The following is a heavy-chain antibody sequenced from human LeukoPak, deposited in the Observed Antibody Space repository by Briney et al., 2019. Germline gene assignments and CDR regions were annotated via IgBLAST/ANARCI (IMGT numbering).Heavy chain of an antibody. Sequence: GESLKFSCKGSGYSFTSYWIGWVRQMPGKGLEWMGIIYPGDSDTRYSPSFQGQVTISADKSISTAYLQWSSLKASDTAMYYCARQTFEVYYYDTARAKGYFDYWGQGTLVTVSS. CDR3: ARQTFEVYYYDTARAKGYFDY. CDR2: IYPGDSDT. CDR1: GYSFTSYW. D-gene: IGHD3-22*01. J-gene: IGHJ4*02. V-gene: IGHV5-51*01.